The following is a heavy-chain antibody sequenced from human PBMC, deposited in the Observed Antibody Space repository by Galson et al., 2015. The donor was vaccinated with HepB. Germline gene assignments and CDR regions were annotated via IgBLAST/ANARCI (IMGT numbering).Heavy chain of an antibody. J-gene: IGHJ6*02. Sequence: SLRLSCAASGFTFSSYEMNWVRQAPGKGLEWVSYISSSGSTIYYADSVKGRFTISRDNAKNSLYLQMNSLRAEDTAVYYCAREGYSSGWYPKGYYYYGMDVWGQGTTVTVSS. D-gene: IGHD6-19*01. CDR3: AREGYSSGWYPKGYYYYGMDV. V-gene: IGHV3-48*03. CDR2: ISSSGSTI. CDR1: GFTFSSYE.